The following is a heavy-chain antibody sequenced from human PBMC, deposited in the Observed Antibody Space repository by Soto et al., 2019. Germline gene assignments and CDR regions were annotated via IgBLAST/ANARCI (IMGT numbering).Heavy chain of an antibody. CDR2: ISSSSSDK. CDR3: ARGGIRGVSWNWFEI. D-gene: IGHD3-10*01. CDR1: GFTFNRYS. J-gene: IGHJ5*02. V-gene: IGHV3-48*01. Sequence: EVQLVESGGGLVQPGGSLRLSCAASGFTFNRYSMNWVRQAPGKGLEWISFISSSSSDKYDADSVKGRFTISRENAKNSLHLQMNSLTAGDTAVYYCARGGIRGVSWNWFEIWGQGTLVTVSS.